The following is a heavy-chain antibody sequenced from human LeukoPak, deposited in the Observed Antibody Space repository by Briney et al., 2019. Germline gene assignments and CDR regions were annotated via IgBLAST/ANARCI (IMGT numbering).Heavy chain of an antibody. V-gene: IGHV3-30*18. J-gene: IGHJ4*02. Sequence: GGFLRLSCAASGFTFSSYGMHWVRQAPGKGLEWVAVISYDGSNKYYADSVKGRFTISRDNSKNTLYLQMNSLRAEDTAVYYCAKDSPYCSGGSCYSGFMDYWGQGTLVTVSS. CDR2: ISYDGSNK. D-gene: IGHD2-15*01. CDR3: AKDSPYCSGGSCYSGFMDY. CDR1: GFTFSSYG.